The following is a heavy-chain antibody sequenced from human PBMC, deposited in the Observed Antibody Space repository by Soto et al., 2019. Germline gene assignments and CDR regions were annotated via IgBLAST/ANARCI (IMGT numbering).Heavy chain of an antibody. J-gene: IGHJ4*02. D-gene: IGHD3-10*01. CDR3: ARALAGSYDY. CDR2: TYYRSKWST. CDR1: GDSVSSKSAT. Sequence: SQTLSLTCAISGDSVSSKSATWNWIRQAPSRGLEWLGRTYYRSKWSTDYAVSLRGRITVSPEPSKNQFSLRLTSLTPEDTAVYYSARALAGSYDYWGQGTLVTVSS. V-gene: IGHV6-1*01.